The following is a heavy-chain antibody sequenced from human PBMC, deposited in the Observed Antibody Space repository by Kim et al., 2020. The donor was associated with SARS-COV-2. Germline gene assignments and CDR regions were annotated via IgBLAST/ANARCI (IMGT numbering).Heavy chain of an antibody. D-gene: IGHD6-6*01. CDR2: ISWNSGSI. J-gene: IGHJ5*02. CDR3: AKAPEEQLAPGDWFDP. Sequence: GGSLRLSCAASGFTFDDYAMHWVRQAPGKGLEWVSGISWNSGSIGYADSVKGRFTISRDNAKNSLYLQMNSLRAEDTALYYCAKAPEEQLAPGDWFDPWGQGTLVTVSS. V-gene: IGHV3-9*01. CDR1: GFTFDDYA.